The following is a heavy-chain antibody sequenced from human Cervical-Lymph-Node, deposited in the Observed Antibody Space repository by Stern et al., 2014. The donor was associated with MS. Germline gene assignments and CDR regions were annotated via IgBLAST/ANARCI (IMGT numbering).Heavy chain of an antibody. Sequence: VHLVESGGGVVQPGRSLRLSCAASGFTFNVYGMHWVRQAPGTGLEWVTFTSYDGNDKSYVDSVKGRFSISRDNSKNTLFLQMNSLRPEDTAVYFCARRGWQGFDYWGQGILVTVSS. J-gene: IGHJ4*02. CDR2: TSYDGNDK. CDR1: GFTFNVYG. V-gene: IGHV3-30*03. CDR3: ARRGWQGFDY. D-gene: IGHD6-19*01.